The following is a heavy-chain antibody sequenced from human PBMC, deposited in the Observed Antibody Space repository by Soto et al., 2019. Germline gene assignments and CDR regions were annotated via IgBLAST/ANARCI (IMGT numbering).Heavy chain of an antibody. CDR1: GYTFTSYD. V-gene: IGHV1-8*01. J-gene: IGHJ5*02. CDR3: ARAGINWFDP. Sequence: ASVKVSCKASGYTFTSYDIYWVRQATGQGLEWMGWMNPNTGNSGYAQKFQGRVTVTSDTSINTVHMELSSLRSEDTAVYYCARAGINWFDPWGQGTLVTVSS. CDR2: MNPNTGNS.